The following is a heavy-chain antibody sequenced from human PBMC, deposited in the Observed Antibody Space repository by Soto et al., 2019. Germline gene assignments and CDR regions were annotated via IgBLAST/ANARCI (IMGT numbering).Heavy chain of an antibody. CDR2: ISYDGSNK. CDR3: TMRQYFQH. V-gene: IGHV3-30*03. Sequence: ESGGGVVQPGRSLRLSCAASGFTFSSYGMHWVRQAPGKGLEWVAVISYDGSNKYYADSVKGRFTISRDNSKNTLYLQMNSLRAEDTAVYYCTMRQYFQHWGQGTLVTVSS. D-gene: IGHD6-25*01. CDR1: GFTFSSYG. J-gene: IGHJ1*01.